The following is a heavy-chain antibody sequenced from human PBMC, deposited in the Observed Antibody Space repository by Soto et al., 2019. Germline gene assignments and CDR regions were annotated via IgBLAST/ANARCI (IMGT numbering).Heavy chain of an antibody. J-gene: IGHJ4*02. CDR2: ISYDGSNK. V-gene: IGHV3-30-3*01. D-gene: IGHD3-10*01. Sequence: GGSLRLSCAASGFTFSSYAMHWVRQAPGKGLEWVAVISYDGSNKYYADSVKGRFTISRDNSKNTLYLQMNSLRAEDTAVYYCARDIGELLALDYWGQGTLVTVSS. CDR3: ARDIGELLALDY. CDR1: GFTFSSYA.